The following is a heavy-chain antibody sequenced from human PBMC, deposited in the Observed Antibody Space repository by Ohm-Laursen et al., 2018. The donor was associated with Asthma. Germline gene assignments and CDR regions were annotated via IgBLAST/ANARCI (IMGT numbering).Heavy chain of an antibody. D-gene: IGHD6-6*01. J-gene: IGHJ4*02. CDR2: ISFHGYNQ. V-gene: IGHV3-30*03. Sequence: SLRLSCTASGFTFSSYGMHWVRQAPGKGLELVAIISFHGYNQYYTDSVRGRFTISRDNSRSTLYLQMNSLRPEDTAVYYCARDFYTSSPHPKNFGFWGQGTLVTVSS. CDR1: GFTFSSYG. CDR3: ARDFYTSSPHPKNFGF.